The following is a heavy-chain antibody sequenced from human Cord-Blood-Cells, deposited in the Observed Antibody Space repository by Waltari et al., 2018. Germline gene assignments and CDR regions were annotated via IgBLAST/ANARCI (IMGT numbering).Heavy chain of an antibody. CDR2: IRSKANSYAT. V-gene: IGHV3-73*02. Sequence: EVQLVESGGGLVQPGGSLKLSCAASGFTFSGSAMHWVRQASGKGLEWVGRIRSKANSYATAYAASVTGRFTISRDDSKNTAYLQMNSLKTEDTAVYYCTRHLRGYDVPFDYWGQGTLVTVSS. J-gene: IGHJ4*02. CDR3: TRHLRGYDVPFDY. CDR1: GFTFSGSA. D-gene: IGHD5-12*01.